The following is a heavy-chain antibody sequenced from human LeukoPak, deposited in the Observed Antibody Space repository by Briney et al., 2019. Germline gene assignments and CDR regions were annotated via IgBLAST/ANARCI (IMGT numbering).Heavy chain of an antibody. V-gene: IGHV3-49*04. CDR2: IRSKAYGGTT. J-gene: IGHJ3*02. D-gene: IGHD3-16*02. CDR1: GFTFGDYA. Sequence: GGSLRLSCTASGFTFGDYAMSWVRQAPGKGLEWVGFIRSKAYGGTTEYAASVKGGFTISRDDSKSIAYLQMNSLKTEDTAVYYCTRGSMITFGGVITKGDAFDIWGQGTMVTVSS. CDR3: TRGSMITFGGVITKGDAFDI.